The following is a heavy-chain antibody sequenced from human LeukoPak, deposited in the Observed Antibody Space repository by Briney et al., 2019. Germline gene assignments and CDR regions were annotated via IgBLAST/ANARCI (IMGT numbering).Heavy chain of an antibody. Sequence: PSETLSLTCTVSGGSISSSSYYWGWIRQPPGRGLEWIGSIYYSGSTYYNPSLKSRVTISVDTSKIHFSLKLSSVTAADTAVYFCSGGVLARYYDTSGYTDSWGQGTLVTVSS. D-gene: IGHD3-22*01. CDR3: SGGVLARYYDTSGYTDS. CDR1: GGSISSSSYY. J-gene: IGHJ4*02. CDR2: IYYSGST. V-gene: IGHV4-39*01.